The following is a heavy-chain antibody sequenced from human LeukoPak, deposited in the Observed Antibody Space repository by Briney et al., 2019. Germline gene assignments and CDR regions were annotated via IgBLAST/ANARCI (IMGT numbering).Heavy chain of an antibody. CDR1: GFTFSSYA. CDR3: ARTITMIVVVISY. V-gene: IGHV3-30*04. Sequence: GSLRLSCAASGFTFSSYAMHWVRQAPGKGLEWVAVISYDGSNKYYADSVKGRFTISRDNSKNTLYLQMNSLRAEDTAVYYCARTITMIVVVISYWGQGTLVTVSS. CDR2: ISYDGSNK. J-gene: IGHJ4*02. D-gene: IGHD3-22*01.